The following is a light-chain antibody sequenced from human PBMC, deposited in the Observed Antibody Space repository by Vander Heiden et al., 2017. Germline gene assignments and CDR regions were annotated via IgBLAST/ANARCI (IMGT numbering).Light chain of an antibody. V-gene: IGLV2-14*01. CDR3: SSYTTISTLV. CDR2: EVT. J-gene: IGLJ2*01. Sequence: QSALTQPASVSGSPGQSITISCTGTSTDVGASNYVSWYQQHPGKAPKLIVYEVTNRPSGVSKRFSGSRSGNMASLTISGLQAEDEADYYCSSYTTISTLVFGGGTKLTIL. CDR1: STDVGASNY.